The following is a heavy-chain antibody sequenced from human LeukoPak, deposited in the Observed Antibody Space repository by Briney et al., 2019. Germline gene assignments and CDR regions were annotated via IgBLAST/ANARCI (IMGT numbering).Heavy chain of an antibody. CDR3: ARDCTIFGVVIGGYYMDV. J-gene: IGHJ6*03. V-gene: IGHV1-18*01. CDR2: ISAYNGNT. Sequence: ASVKVSCKASGYTFTSYGISWVRQAPGQGLEWMGWISAYNGNTNYAQKLQGRVTMTTDTSTSTAYMELRSLRSDDTAVYYCARDCTIFGVVIGGYYMDVWGKGTTVTVSS. D-gene: IGHD3-3*01. CDR1: GYTFTSYG.